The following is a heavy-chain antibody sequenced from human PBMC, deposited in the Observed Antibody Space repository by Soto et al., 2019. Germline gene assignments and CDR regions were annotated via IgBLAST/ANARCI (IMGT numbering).Heavy chain of an antibody. Sequence: PSETLSLTCTVSGGSISSYYWSWIRQPPGKGLEWIGYIYYSGSTNYNPSLKSRVTISVDTSKNQFSLKLSSVTAADTAVYYCARHYPMVRGVTTLDYWGQGTLVTVS. CDR3: ARHYPMVRGVTTLDY. V-gene: IGHV4-59*08. D-gene: IGHD3-10*01. CDR1: GGSISSYY. CDR2: IYYSGST. J-gene: IGHJ4*02.